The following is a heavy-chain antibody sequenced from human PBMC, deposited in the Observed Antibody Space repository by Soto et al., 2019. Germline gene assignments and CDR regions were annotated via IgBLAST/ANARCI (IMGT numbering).Heavy chain of an antibody. CDR3: ARDLDRRGLLWFGEFTRPDY. CDR2: ISAYNGNT. D-gene: IGHD3-10*01. CDR1: GYTFTSYG. Sequence: GASVKVSFKASGYTFTSYGISWVRQAPGQGLEWMGWISAYNGNTNYAQKLQGRVTMTTDTSTSTAYMELRSLRSDDTAVYYCARDLDRRGLLWFGEFTRPDYWRQGTLVTVSS. V-gene: IGHV1-18*01. J-gene: IGHJ4*02.